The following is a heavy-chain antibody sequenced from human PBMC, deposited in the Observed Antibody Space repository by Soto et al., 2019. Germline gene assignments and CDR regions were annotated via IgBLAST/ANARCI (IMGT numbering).Heavy chain of an antibody. CDR2: ISAYNGNT. J-gene: IGHJ6*02. CDR3: ARDSITIFGVVIIHRYGMDV. V-gene: IGHV1-18*01. CDR1: GYTFTSYG. Sequence: ASVKVSCKASGYTFTSYGISWVRQAPGQGLEWTGWISAYNGNTNYAQKLQGRVTMTTDTSTSTAYMELRSLRSDDTAVYYCARDSITIFGVVIIHRYGMDVWGQGTTVTVSS. D-gene: IGHD3-3*01.